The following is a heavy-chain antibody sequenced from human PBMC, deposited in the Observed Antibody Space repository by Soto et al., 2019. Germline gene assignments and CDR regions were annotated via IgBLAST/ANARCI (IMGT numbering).Heavy chain of an antibody. D-gene: IGHD5-18*01. CDR3: VSDRGYGHASVPYS. J-gene: IGHJ4*02. CDR1: GFTFTSYG. V-gene: IGHV3-30*03. CDR2: ISYDGGLQ. Sequence: QAHLVESGGGVVQPGRSLRLSCAASGFTFTSYGMHWVRQAPGTRLEWVAVISYDGGLQHYADSVKGRFTISVDNSKNMVLLQLNSLRAEDTAVYYCVSDRGYGHASVPYSWGQGTLVSFSA.